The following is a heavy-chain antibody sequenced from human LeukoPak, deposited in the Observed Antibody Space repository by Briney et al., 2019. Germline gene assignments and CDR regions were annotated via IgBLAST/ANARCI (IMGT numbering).Heavy chain of an antibody. V-gene: IGHV1-69*05. Sequence: ASVKVSCKASGGTFSSYAISWVRQAPGQGLEWMGGIIPIFGTANYAQKFQGRVTITTDESTSTAYMELSSLRSEDTAVYYCAREDYSSSSKPHAFDIWGQGTMVTVSS. D-gene: IGHD6-6*01. J-gene: IGHJ3*02. CDR3: AREDYSSSSKPHAFDI. CDR2: IIPIFGTA. CDR1: GGTFSSYA.